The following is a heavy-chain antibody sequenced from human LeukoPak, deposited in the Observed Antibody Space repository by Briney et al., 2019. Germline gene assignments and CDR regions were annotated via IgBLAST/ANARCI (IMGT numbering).Heavy chain of an antibody. CDR3: TSANTAMTWFDP. Sequence: PGGSLRLSCTASGVTFGDYAMSWFRQAPGKGLEGVGFIRCKAYGWTTEYAASGKCKFTISRHDSKSIAYLQMNSLKTEDTAVYYCTSANTAMTWFDPWGQGTLVTVSS. J-gene: IGHJ5*02. V-gene: IGHV3-49*03. CDR1: GVTFGDYA. D-gene: IGHD5-18*01. CDR2: IRCKAYGWTT.